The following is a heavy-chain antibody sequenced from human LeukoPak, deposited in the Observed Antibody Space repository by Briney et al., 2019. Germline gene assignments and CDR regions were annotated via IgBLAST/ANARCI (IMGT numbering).Heavy chain of an antibody. CDR2: IYYSGST. CDR1: GGSISSSSYY. V-gene: IGHV4-61*05. Sequence: PSETLSLTCTVSGGSISSSSYYWGWIRQPPGKGLEWIGYIYYSGSTNYNPSLKSRVTISVDTSKNQFSLKLSSVTAADTAVYYCARGGRDYGSEFFQHWGLGTLVTVSS. D-gene: IGHD3-10*01. CDR3: ARGGRDYGSEFFQH. J-gene: IGHJ1*01.